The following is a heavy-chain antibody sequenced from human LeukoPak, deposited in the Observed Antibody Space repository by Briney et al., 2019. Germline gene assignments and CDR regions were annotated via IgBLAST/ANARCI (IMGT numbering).Heavy chain of an antibody. Sequence: SETLSLTCTVAGGSISSYYWSWIRQPPRKGLQWIGYIYYSGSTNYNPSLKSRVTISIDTSKNQFSLKLSSVTAADTAVYYCALRRPFGAFDIWGQGTMVTVSS. J-gene: IGHJ3*02. CDR1: GGSISSYY. CDR2: IYYSGST. D-gene: IGHD3-16*01. CDR3: ALRRPFGAFDI. V-gene: IGHV4-59*08.